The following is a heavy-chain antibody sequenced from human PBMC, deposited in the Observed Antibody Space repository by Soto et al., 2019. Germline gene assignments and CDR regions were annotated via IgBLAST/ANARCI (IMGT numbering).Heavy chain of an antibody. V-gene: IGHV1-18*01. CDR1: GYTFTSYG. CDR2: ISAYNGNT. CDR3: ARDQNYCSGGSCYGNLFDP. D-gene: IGHD2-15*01. J-gene: IGHJ5*02. Sequence: ASVKVSCKASGYTFTSYGIIWVRQAPGQGLEWMGWISAYNGNTNYAQKLQGRVTMTTDTSTSTAYMELRSLRSDDTAVYYCARDQNYCSGGSCYGNLFDPWGQGTLVTVSS.